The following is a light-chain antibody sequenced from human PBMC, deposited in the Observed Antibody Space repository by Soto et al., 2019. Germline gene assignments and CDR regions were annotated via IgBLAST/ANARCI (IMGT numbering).Light chain of an antibody. CDR3: QSYDSSLSGSEV. J-gene: IGLJ1*01. CDR2: GNG. V-gene: IGLV1-40*01. CDR1: SSNIGAGND. Sequence: QSVLTQPPSVSGAPGQRVTISCTGSSSNIGAGNDVHWYQHLPGTAPKLLIYGNGNRPSGVPDRFSGSKSGTSASLAITGLQAEDEDDYYCQSYDSSLSGSEVFGTGTKLTVL.